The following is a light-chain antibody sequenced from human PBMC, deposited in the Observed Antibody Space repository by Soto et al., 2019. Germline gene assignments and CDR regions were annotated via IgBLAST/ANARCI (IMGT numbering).Light chain of an antibody. CDR3: QQYNNWPRT. Sequence: EIVLTQSPDTLSLSPGERTTLSCRASQIVSSTYLAWYQQKPGQAPRLLLYGASTRATGIPVRFSGSGFGTEFTLTISSLQSEDFAVYYCQQYNNWPRTFGQGTKVDIK. CDR2: GAS. V-gene: IGKV3-15*01. J-gene: IGKJ1*01. CDR1: QIVSSTY.